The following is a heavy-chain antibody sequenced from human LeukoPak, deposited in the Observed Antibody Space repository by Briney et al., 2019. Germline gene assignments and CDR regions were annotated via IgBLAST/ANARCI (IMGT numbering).Heavy chain of an antibody. CDR2: ISSNGGST. CDR1: GFTSSSYA. D-gene: IGHD6-13*01. Sequence: PGGSLRLSCAASGFTSSSYAMHWVRQAPGKGLEYVSAISSNGGSTYYANSVKGRFTISRDNSKNTLYLQMGSLRAEDMAVYYCARDGGSSWYGAFDIWGQGTMVTVSS. V-gene: IGHV3-64*01. J-gene: IGHJ3*02. CDR3: ARDGGSSWYGAFDI.